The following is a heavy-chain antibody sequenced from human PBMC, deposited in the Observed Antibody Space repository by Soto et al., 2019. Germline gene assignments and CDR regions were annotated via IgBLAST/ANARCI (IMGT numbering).Heavy chain of an antibody. CDR1: GFTFSSYS. CDR3: ARELGLVYATYYYYGMDV. V-gene: IGHV3-21*01. Sequence: PGGSLRLSCAASGFTFSSYSMNWVRQAPGKGLEWVSSISSSSSYIYYADSVKGRFTISRDNAKNSLYLQMNSLRAEDTAVYYCARELGLVYATYYYYGMDVWGQGTTVTVSS. D-gene: IGHD2-8*01. CDR2: ISSSSSYI. J-gene: IGHJ6*02.